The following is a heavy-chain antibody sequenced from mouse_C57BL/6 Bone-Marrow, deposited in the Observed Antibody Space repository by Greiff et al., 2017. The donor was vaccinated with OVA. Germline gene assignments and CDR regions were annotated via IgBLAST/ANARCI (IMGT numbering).Heavy chain of an antibody. CDR3: ARGDYYGSSSFAY. CDR1: GYTFTSYW. Sequence: QVQLQQPGAELVKPGASVKMSCKASGYTFTSYWITWVKQRPGQGLEWIGDIYPGSGSTNYNEKFKSKATLTVDTSSSTAYMQLSSLTSEVSAVYYCARGDYYGSSSFAYWGQGTLVTVSA. J-gene: IGHJ3*01. CDR2: IYPGSGST. D-gene: IGHD1-1*01. V-gene: IGHV1-55*01.